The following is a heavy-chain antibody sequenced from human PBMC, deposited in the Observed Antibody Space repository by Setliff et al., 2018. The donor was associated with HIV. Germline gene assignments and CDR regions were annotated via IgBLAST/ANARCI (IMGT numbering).Heavy chain of an antibody. CDR1: GYTLTDYY. CDR2: IIPILGKA. J-gene: IGHJ4*02. Sequence: GASVKVSCKTSGYTLTDYYMHWVRQVPGQGLEWMGGIIPILGKAHHAQNFRGRVTITAAKSTNTAYMQLSGLRYEDTAVYYCAIDVIGGWLRPMPDYWGPGTLVTVSS. V-gene: IGHV1-69*10. CDR3: AIDVIGGWLRPMPDY. D-gene: IGHD5-12*01.